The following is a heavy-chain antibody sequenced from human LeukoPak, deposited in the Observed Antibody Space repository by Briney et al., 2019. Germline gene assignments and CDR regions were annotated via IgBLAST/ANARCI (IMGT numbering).Heavy chain of an antibody. J-gene: IGHJ4*02. V-gene: IGHV3-7*01. CDR1: GFTFNNYN. CDR2: INQGGSET. Sequence: GGSLRLSCATSGFTFNNYNMNWVRQAPGKGLEWVANINQGGSETNYVDSVKGRFTISRDNAKNSVYLQMNSLRVDDTAVYYCGQDYWGQGTLVAVSP. CDR3: GQDY.